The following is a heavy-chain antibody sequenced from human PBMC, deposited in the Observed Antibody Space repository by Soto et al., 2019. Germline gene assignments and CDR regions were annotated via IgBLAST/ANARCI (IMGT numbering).Heavy chain of an antibody. J-gene: IGHJ4*02. CDR2: ISAYNGNT. D-gene: IGHD3-9*01. CDR3: ARGGSNYYILTGPGSGN. CDR1: GYTFTRSG. Sequence: GASGKVSWKASGYTFTRSGISWGRQAPGQRLEWMGWISAYNGNTNYAQKLQGRVTMTTDTSTSTAYMELRSLRSDDTAVYYCARGGSNYYILTGPGSGNWGQGTLVTVSS. V-gene: IGHV1-18*01.